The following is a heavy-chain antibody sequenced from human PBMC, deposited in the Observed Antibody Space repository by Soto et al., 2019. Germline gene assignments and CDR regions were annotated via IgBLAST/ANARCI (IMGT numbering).Heavy chain of an antibody. CDR2: IYYSGST. V-gene: IGHV4-39*01. J-gene: IGHJ6*02. CDR3: ARVRGMTTATTDRDRDV. CDR1: DGSIISSSYY. Sequence: SDTLSLTVTVSDGSIISSSYYWALIRQPPGKGLDWIGSIYYSGSTYYNPSLKSRVTISVDTSKNQFSLKLSYVTAADTAVYFCARVRGMTTATTDRDRDVWGQGTTVTVSS. D-gene: IGHD4-17*01.